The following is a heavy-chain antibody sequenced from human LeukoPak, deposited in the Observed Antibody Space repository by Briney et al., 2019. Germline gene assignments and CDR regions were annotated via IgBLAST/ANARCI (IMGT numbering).Heavy chain of an antibody. J-gene: IGHJ4*02. CDR1: GDSMRSGSFY. CDR3: ALELTYSNYGLYLD. CDR2: IYSTGAS. V-gene: IGHV4-61*02. Sequence: SQTLSFTCTVSGDSMRSGSFYWNWMRQPAGKGLEWIGRIYSTGASNYNPSLKSRVTMSADTSRNQFSLKLNSVTAADTAVYYCALELTYSNYGLYLDWGQGALVIVSS. D-gene: IGHD4-11*01.